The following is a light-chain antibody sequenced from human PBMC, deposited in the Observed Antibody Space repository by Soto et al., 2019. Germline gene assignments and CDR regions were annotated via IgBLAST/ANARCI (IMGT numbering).Light chain of an antibody. CDR1: QSISNW. J-gene: IGKJ5*01. CDR2: DVS. CDR3: QQYNSYSST. V-gene: IGKV1-5*01. Sequence: DIQMSHYPSTLSAAIGDRVTITCRASQSISNWLAWYQQKPGKAPKLLIYDVSTLESGVPSRFSGSGSGTEYTLTISSLQPDDFATYYCQQYNSYSSTFGQGTRLEIK.